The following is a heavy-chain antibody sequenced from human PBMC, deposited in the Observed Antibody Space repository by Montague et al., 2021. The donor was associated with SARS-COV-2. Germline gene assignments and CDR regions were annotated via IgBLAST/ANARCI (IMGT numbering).Heavy chain of an antibody. CDR1: GFTFGDYA. Sequence: LRLSCAASGFTFGDYAMHWVRQAPGKGLEWVSGISWNSGSIGYADSVKGRFTISRDDAKNSLYLQMNSLRAEDTALYYCAKDSYYDFWSGYSPGENWFDPWGQGTLVTVSS. V-gene: IGHV3-9*01. CDR3: AKDSYYDFWSGYSPGENWFDP. CDR2: ISWNSGSI. J-gene: IGHJ5*02. D-gene: IGHD3-3*01.